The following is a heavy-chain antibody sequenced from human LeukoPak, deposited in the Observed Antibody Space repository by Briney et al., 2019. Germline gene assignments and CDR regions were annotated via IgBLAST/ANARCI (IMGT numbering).Heavy chain of an antibody. J-gene: IGHJ4*02. Sequence: SVKVSCKASGGTFSSYAISWVRQAPGQGLEWMGGIIPIFGTANYAQKFQGRVTITADESTSTAYMELSSLRSEDTAVYYCARETMRYCSSTSCYKGEFGYWGQGTLVTVSS. D-gene: IGHD2-2*02. CDR3: ARETMRYCSSTSCYKGEFGY. CDR2: IIPIFGTA. V-gene: IGHV1-69*13. CDR1: GGTFSSYA.